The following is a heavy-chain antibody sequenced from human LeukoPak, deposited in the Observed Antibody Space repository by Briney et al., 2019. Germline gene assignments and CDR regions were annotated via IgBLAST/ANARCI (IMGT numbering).Heavy chain of an antibody. Sequence: GGSLRLSCAASGFTFSDYYMSWIGQAPGKGLEWVSYISSSGSTIYYADSVKGRFTISRDNAKNSLYLQMNSLRAEDTAVYYCARDNYDSSGTDAFDIRGQGTMVTVSS. D-gene: IGHD3-22*01. CDR1: GFTFSDYY. CDR2: ISSSGSTI. V-gene: IGHV3-11*01. J-gene: IGHJ3*02. CDR3: ARDNYDSSGTDAFDI.